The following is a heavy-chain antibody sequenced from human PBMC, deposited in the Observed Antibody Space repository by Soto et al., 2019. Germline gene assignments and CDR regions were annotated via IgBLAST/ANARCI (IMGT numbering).Heavy chain of an antibody. CDR3: ARVVATKPPDY. CDR2: IIPILGIA. D-gene: IGHD5-12*01. J-gene: IGHJ4*02. Sequence: QVQLVQSGAEVKKPGSSVKVSCKASGGTFSSYTISWVRQAPGQGLEWMGRIIPILGIANYAQKFQGRVTITANKSTSTAYMELSSLRSEDTAVYYCARVVATKPPDYWGQGTLVTVSS. CDR1: GGTFSSYT. V-gene: IGHV1-69*02.